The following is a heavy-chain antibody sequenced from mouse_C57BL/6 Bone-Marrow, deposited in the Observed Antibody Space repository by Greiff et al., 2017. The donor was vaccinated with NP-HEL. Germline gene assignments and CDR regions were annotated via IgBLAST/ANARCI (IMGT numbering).Heavy chain of an antibody. D-gene: IGHD2-4*01. Sequence: VQRVESEAELVRPGTSVKVSCKASGYAFTNYLIEWVKQRPGQGLEWIGVINPGSGGTNYNEKFKGKATLTADKSSSTAYMQLSSLTSEDSAVYFCARRADYPFDYWGQGTTLTVSS. CDR3: ARRADYPFDY. V-gene: IGHV1-54*01. J-gene: IGHJ2*01. CDR1: GYAFTNYL. CDR2: INPGSGGT.